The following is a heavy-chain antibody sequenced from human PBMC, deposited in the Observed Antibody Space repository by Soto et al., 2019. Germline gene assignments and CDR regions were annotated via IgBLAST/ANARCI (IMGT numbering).Heavy chain of an antibody. CDR3: ARGGPYSSSEVDY. Sequence: EVQLVESGGGLVQPGGSLRLSCAASGFTFSSYWMHWVRQAPGKGLVWVSRVNGDGSSTSYADSVKGRFTISRDNAKNTLNLQMNSLRVEDTAVYYCARGGPYSSSEVDYWGQGTLVTVSS. CDR1: GFTFSSYW. V-gene: IGHV3-74*01. J-gene: IGHJ4*02. CDR2: VNGDGSST. D-gene: IGHD6-6*01.